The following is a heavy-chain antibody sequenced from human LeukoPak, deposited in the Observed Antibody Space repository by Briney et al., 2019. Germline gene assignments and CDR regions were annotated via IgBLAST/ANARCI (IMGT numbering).Heavy chain of an antibody. CDR3: ARGEYGSGSYHIDY. D-gene: IGHD3-10*01. CDR2: ISGSSGYI. J-gene: IGHJ4*02. V-gene: IGHV3-21*01. CDR1: GFTFGDYA. Sequence: GGSLRLSCTASGFTFGDYAMSWVRQAPGKGLEWVSFISGSSGYIYYADSVKGRFTISRDNAKKSLYLQMNSLRAEDTAVYYCARGEYGSGSYHIDYWGQGTLVTVSS.